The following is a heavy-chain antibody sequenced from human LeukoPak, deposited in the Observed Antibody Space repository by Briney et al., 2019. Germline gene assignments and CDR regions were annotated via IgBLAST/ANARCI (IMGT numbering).Heavy chain of an antibody. J-gene: IGHJ4*02. V-gene: IGHV1-69*05. D-gene: IGHD7-27*01. CDR1: GGTFSSYA. CDR3: VRTPPNWGADY. CDR2: IIPIFGTA. Sequence: SVKVSCKASGGTFSSYAIRWVRQAPGQGLEWMGGIIPIFGTANYAQKFQGRVTMTRNTAISTAYMELSSLRSEDTAVYYCVRTPPNWGADYWGQGTLVTVSS.